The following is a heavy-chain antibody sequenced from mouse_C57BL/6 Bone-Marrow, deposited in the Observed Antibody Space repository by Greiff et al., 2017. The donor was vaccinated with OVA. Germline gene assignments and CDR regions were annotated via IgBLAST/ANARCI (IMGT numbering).Heavy chain of an antibody. CDR2: IYPGSGST. J-gene: IGHJ1*03. V-gene: IGHV1-55*01. CDR1: GYTFTSYW. Sequence: QVQLQQPGAELVKPGASVKMSCKASGYTFTSYWITWVKQRPGQGLEWIGDIYPGSGSTNYNEKFKSKATLTVDTSSSTAYMQLRSLTSAASAVYYWARRGYYGSRGYFDVWGTGTTVTVSS. CDR3: ARRGYYGSRGYFDV. D-gene: IGHD1-1*01.